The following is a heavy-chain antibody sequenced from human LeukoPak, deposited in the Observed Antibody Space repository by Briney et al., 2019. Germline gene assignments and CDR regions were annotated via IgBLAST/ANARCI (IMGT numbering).Heavy chain of an antibody. Sequence: GSLRLSCAASGFTFSTYGMSWVRQAPGKGLEWIGNIYHDGNTYYNPSLKSRVTISVDTSKNQFSLRLSSVTAADTAVYYCARFFRTVWELPYYWGPGTLVTVSS. J-gene: IGHJ4*02. CDR3: ARFFRTVWELPYY. CDR2: IYHDGNT. CDR1: GFTFSTYG. V-gene: IGHV4-38-2*01. D-gene: IGHD1-26*01.